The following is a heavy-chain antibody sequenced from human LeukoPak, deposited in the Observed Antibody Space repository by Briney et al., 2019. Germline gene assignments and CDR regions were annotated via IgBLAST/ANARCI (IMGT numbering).Heavy chain of an antibody. CDR1: GFTFSSYG. V-gene: IGHV3-33*01. CDR3: ARNILFAFDI. J-gene: IGHJ3*02. Sequence: GRSLRLSCAASGFTFSSYGMHWVRQAPGKGLEWVAVIWNDGSNKYYADSVKGRFTISRDNSKNTLYLQVNSLRAEDTAMYYCARNILFAFDIWGQGTMVTVSS. D-gene: IGHD2/OR15-2a*01. CDR2: IWNDGSNK.